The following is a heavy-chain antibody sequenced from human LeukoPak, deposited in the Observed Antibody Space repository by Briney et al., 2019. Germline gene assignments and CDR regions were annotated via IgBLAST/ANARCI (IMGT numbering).Heavy chain of an antibody. CDR2: IIPIFGTA. CDR3: VTDPYTTRDDYNFEPQGAY. Sequence: ASVKVSCKASGGTFSSYAISWVRQAPGQGLEWMGGIIPIFGTANYAQKFQGRVTITTDESTSTAYMELSSLTSDDTAVYYCVTDPYTTRDDYNFEPQGAYWGQGTLVTVSS. J-gene: IGHJ4*02. V-gene: IGHV1-69*05. D-gene: IGHD5-24*01. CDR1: GGTFSSYA.